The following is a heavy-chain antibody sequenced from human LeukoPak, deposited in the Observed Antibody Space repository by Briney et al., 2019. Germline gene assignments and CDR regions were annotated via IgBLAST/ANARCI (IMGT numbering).Heavy chain of an antibody. J-gene: IGHJ4*02. CDR3: ARVYYYGSGTFDY. CDR2: INSDGSST. CDR1: GFTFSSYW. Sequence: PGGSLRLSCAASGFTFSSYWMHWVRQAPGKGLVWVSRINSDGSSTSYADSVKGRFTISRDNAKNTLYLQMNSLRAEDTAVYYCARVYYYGSGTFDYWGQGTLVTASS. D-gene: IGHD3-10*01. V-gene: IGHV3-74*01.